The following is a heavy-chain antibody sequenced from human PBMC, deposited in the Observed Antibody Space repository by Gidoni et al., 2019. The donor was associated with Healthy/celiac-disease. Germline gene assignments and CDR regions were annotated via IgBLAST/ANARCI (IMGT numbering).Heavy chain of an antibody. J-gene: IGHJ6*03. CDR1: GGSLSGYY. Sequence: QVQLQQWGAGLFKPSERLSLTCAVYGGSLSGYYWSWLRQHPAKGLEWIGEINHSGGTNYNPALKNQVTIPVYTSKNQFSLKLSSVTAADTAVYYCAGGVAAAGSYYFYDYYIDVWGKGTTVTVSS. CDR3: AGGVAAAGSYYFYDYYIDV. D-gene: IGHD6-13*01. V-gene: IGHV4-34*01. CDR2: INHSGGT.